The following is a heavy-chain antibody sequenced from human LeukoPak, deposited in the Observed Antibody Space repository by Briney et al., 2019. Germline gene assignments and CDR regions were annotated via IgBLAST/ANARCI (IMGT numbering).Heavy chain of an antibody. Sequence: GGSLRLSCAASGFTFSSYSMNWVRQAPGKGLEWVSYISSSSSTIYYADSVKGRFTVSRDNAKNSLYLQMNSLRAEDTAVYYCARDGTERGYSYGYDYWGQGTLVTVSS. J-gene: IGHJ4*02. CDR3: ARDGTERGYSYGYDY. CDR1: GFTFSSYS. D-gene: IGHD5-18*01. CDR2: ISSSSSTI. V-gene: IGHV3-48*01.